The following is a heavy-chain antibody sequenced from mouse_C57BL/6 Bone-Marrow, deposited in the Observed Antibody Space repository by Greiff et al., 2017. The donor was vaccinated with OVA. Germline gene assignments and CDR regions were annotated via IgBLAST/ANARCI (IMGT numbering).Heavy chain of an antibody. CDR1: GFTFSSYG. CDR3: ASGGYDADWYFYV. CDR2: ISSGGSYT. D-gene: IGHD2-2*01. V-gene: IGHV5-6*01. Sequence: EVQLVESGGDLVKPGGSLKLSCAASGFTFSSYGMSWVRQTPDKRLEWVATISSGGSYTYYPDSVKGRFTISRDNSKNTLYLHMSSLKSDDTSMYYCASGGYDADWYFYVWRTGTTVTVSS. J-gene: IGHJ1*03.